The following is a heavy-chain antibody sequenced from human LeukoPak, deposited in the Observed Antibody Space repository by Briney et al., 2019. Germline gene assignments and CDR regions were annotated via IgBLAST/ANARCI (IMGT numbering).Heavy chain of an antibody. V-gene: IGHV3-74*01. CDR1: GNYW. D-gene: IGHD2-2*01. CDR3: VSFYETY. Sequence: GGSLRLPCAASGNYWMHWVRQAPGKGLVWVSHINGDGSWTTYADSVKGRFTISKDNAKNTVYLQMNNLRAEDTAVYYCVSFYETYWGRGTLVTVSS. J-gene: IGHJ4*02. CDR2: INGDGSWT.